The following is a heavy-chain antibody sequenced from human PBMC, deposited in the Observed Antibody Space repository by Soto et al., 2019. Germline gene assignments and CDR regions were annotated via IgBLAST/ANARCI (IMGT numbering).Heavy chain of an antibody. D-gene: IGHD6-19*01. CDR3: ATDSGIAVAGNYYYGMDV. V-gene: IGHV5-51*01. CDR2: IYPGDSDT. J-gene: IGHJ6*02. Sequence: PGESLKISCKGSGYSFTSYWIGWVRQMPGKGLEWMGIIYPGDSDTRYSPSFQGQVTISADKSISTAYLQWSSLKASDTAMYYCATDSGIAVAGNYYYGMDVWGQGTTVTV. CDR1: GYSFTSYW.